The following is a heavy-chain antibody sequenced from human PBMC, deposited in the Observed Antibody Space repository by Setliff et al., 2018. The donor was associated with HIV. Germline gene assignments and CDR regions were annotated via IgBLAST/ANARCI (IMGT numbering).Heavy chain of an antibody. V-gene: IGHV3-48*01. CDR3: ARDCRVGWVFTYGMDV. J-gene: IGHJ6*02. CDR2: ISSSSSTI. Sequence: GGSLRLSCAASGFTFSSYSMNWVRQAPGKGLEWVSYISSSSSTIYYADSVKGRFTISRDNSKNMLSLQMNSLRAEDTAVYYCARDCRVGWVFTYGMDVWGQGTLVTVSS. D-gene: IGHD6-13*01. CDR1: GFTFSSYS.